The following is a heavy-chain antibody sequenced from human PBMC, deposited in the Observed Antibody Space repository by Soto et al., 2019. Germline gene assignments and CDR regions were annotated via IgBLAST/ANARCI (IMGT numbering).Heavy chain of an antibody. Sequence: QVQLQQWGAGLLKPSETLSLTCAVYGGSFSGYYWSWIRQPPGKGLEWIGEINHSGSTNYNPSLKSRVTISVDTSKNPFSLKLSSVTAADTAVYYCARGLRGYCSGGSCYSGRYFDLWGRGTLVTVSS. CDR2: INHSGST. V-gene: IGHV4-34*01. CDR1: GGSFSGYY. J-gene: IGHJ2*01. D-gene: IGHD2-15*01. CDR3: ARGLRGYCSGGSCYSGRYFDL.